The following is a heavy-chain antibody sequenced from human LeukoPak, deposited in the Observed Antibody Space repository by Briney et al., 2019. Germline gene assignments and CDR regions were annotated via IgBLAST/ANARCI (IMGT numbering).Heavy chain of an antibody. CDR1: GFTFSSYS. CDR2: ISSSSSYI. Sequence: GGSLRPSCAASGFTFSSYSMNWVRQAPGKGLEWVSSISSSSSYIYYADSVKGRFTISRDNAKNSLYLQMNSLRAEDTAVYYCARGKVSIFGIEQAGGHMDVWGKGTTVTVSS. J-gene: IGHJ6*03. CDR3: ARGKVSIFGIEQAGGHMDV. D-gene: IGHD3-3*01. V-gene: IGHV3-21*01.